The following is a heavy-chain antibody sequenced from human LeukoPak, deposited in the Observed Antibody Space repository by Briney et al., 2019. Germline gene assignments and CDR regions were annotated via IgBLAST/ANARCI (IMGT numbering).Heavy chain of an antibody. CDR2: INHSGST. J-gene: IGHJ6*02. CDR3: ARWERWELDGMDV. CDR1: GGYFSGYY. D-gene: IGHD1-26*01. V-gene: IGHV4-34*01. Sequence: PSETLSLTCAVYGGYFSGYYWSWIRQPPGKGLEWIGEINHSGSTNYNPSLKSRVTISVDTSKNQFSLKLSSVTAADTAVYYCARWERWELDGMDVWGQGTTVTVSS.